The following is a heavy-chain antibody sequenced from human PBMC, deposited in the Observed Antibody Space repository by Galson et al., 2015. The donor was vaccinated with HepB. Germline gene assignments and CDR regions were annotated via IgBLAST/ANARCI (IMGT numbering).Heavy chain of an antibody. V-gene: IGHV3-74*01. CDR3: ARACLKCSYYGIDY. J-gene: IGHJ4*02. CDR1: GFTFSSYW. CDR2: INSDGSST. D-gene: IGHD1-26*01. Sequence: SLRLSCAASGFTFSSYWMHWVRQAPGKGLVWVSRINSDGSSTSYADSVKGRFTISRDNAKSTLYLQMNSLRAEDTAVYYCARACLKCSYYGIDYWGQGTLVTVSS.